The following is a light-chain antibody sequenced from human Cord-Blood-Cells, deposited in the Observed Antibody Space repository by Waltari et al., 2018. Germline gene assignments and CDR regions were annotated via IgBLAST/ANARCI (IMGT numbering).Light chain of an antibody. CDR2: DAS. Sequence: EIVLTHSPATLSLSPGERATLSCKASPSVSSYLAWYQQKPGQAPRLLIYDASNRATGIPARFRGSGSGTDFTLTISSLEPEDFAVYYCQQRSNWPPLYSFGQGTKLEIK. CDR1: PSVSSY. CDR3: QQRSNWPPLYS. V-gene: IGKV3-11*01. J-gene: IGKJ2*03.